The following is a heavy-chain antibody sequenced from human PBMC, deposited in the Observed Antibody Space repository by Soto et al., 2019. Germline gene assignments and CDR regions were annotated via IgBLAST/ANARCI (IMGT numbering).Heavy chain of an antibody. CDR1: SGSISSSNW. V-gene: IGHV4-4*02. Sequence: QVQLQESGPGLVKPSGTLSLTCAVSSGSISSSNWWSWVRQPPGKGLEWIGEIYHSGSTNYNPSLKSRVTISVVKSKNQFSLKLSSVTAADTAVYYCARGPYKVRGVLDYWGQGTLVTVSS. CDR2: IYHSGST. D-gene: IGHD3-10*01. CDR3: ARGPYKVRGVLDY. J-gene: IGHJ4*02.